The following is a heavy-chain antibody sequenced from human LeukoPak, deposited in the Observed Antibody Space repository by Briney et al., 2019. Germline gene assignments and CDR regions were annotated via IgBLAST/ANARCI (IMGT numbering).Heavy chain of an antibody. J-gene: IGHJ4*02. CDR2: IKQDGSEK. V-gene: IGHV3-7*01. CDR1: GFTFSRYW. Sequence: PGGSLRLSCAASGFTFSRYWMSWVRQAPGKGLEWVANIKQDGSEKYYVDSVKGRFTISRDNAKNSLYLQMNSLRAEDTAVYYCARDVWDFWSGYHGYWGQGTLVTVSS. CDR3: ARDVWDFWSGYHGY. D-gene: IGHD3-3*01.